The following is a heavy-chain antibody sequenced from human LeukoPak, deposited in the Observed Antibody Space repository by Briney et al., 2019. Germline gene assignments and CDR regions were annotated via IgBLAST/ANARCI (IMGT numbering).Heavy chain of an antibody. CDR3: ARRGSGSLNVQSNFDY. V-gene: IGHV4-34*01. CDR1: GGXFSGYF. Sequence: PSETLSLTCAVYGGXFSGYFWTWIRQPPGKGLEWIAEINDSGAINYNPSLKSRVSISVDTAKNQFSLKVNSVTAADTAVHYSARRGSGSLNVQSNFDYWGQGTLVTVSS. J-gene: IGHJ4*02. D-gene: IGHD3-10*01. CDR2: INDSGAI.